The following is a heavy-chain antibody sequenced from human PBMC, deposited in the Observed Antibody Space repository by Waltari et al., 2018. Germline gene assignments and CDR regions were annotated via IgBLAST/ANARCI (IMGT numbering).Heavy chain of an antibody. CDR3: TRDSPSWI. J-gene: IGHJ3*02. CDR2: INSDGSDT. V-gene: IGHV3-74*01. CDR1: GFTFSSFW. Sequence: EGQLVESGGGLVQPGGSLKLSCAASGFTFSSFWMHWVRQVPGQGLVLVSRINSDGSDTSYADSVRCRFTVSRDNAKNMAYLQMNSLRAEDTAIYYCTRDSPSWIWGQGTMVSVSS.